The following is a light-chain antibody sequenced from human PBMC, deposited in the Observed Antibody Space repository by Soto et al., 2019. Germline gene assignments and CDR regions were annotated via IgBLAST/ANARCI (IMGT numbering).Light chain of an antibody. V-gene: IGKV1-39*01. CDR2: AAS. J-gene: IGKJ1*01. CDR1: QSISSF. Sequence: DIQMTQSPSSLSASVGDRVTITCRASQSISSFLNWYQQKPGKAPKLLIYAASSLQSGVPSRFSGSGSGTAFTLIISSLQPEDFATYYCQQSYSTPRTFGQGTKVDIK. CDR3: QQSYSTPRT.